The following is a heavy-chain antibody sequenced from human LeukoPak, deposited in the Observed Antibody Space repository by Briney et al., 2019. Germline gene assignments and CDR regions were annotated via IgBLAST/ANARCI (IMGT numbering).Heavy chain of an antibody. CDR1: GFTFSSYG. CDR2: TSGRGDST. V-gene: IGHV3-23*01. CDR3: ARGGYIAAAGKFEY. J-gene: IGHJ4*02. Sequence: PGGSLRLSCAASGFTFSSYGMHWVRQAPGKGLEWVSGTSGRGDSTYYADSVKGRFTISRDNSKNTLYLQMNSLRADDTAVYYCARGGYIAAAGKFEYWGQGIPVTVSS. D-gene: IGHD6-13*01.